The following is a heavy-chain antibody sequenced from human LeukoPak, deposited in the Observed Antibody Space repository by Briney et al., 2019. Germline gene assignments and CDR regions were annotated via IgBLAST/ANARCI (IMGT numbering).Heavy chain of an antibody. CDR2: IYYSGST. CDR3: ATRALVVPAAMVPEAFDI. D-gene: IGHD2-2*01. V-gene: IGHV4-30-4*01. Sequence: SQTLSLTCTVSGGSISSGDYYWSWIRQPPGKGLVWIGYIYYSGSTYYNPSLKSRVTISVDTSKNQFSLKPSSVTAADTAVYYCATRALVVPAAMVPEAFDIWGQGTMVTVSS. J-gene: IGHJ3*02. CDR1: GGSISSGDYY.